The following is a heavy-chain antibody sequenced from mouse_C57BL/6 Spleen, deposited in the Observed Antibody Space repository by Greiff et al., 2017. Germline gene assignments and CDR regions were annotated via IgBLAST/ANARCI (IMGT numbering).Heavy chain of an antibody. CDR3: ARSPFWDDY. CDR2: IDPSDSET. CDR1: GYTFTSYW. D-gene: IGHD4-1*01. V-gene: IGHV1-52*01. J-gene: IGHJ2*01. Sequence: VQLQQPGAEMVRPGSSVKLSCKASGYTFTSYWMHWVKQRPIQGLEWIGNIDPSDSETHYNQKFKDKATLTVDKSSSTAYMQLSSLTSEDSAVYYCARSPFWDDYWGQGTTLTVSS.